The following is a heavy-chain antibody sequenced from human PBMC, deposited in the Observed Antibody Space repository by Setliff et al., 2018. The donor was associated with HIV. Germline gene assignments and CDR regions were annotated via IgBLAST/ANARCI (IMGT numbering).Heavy chain of an antibody. V-gene: IGHV4-59*01. CDR1: RGSISRYY. J-gene: IGHJ3*02. Sequence: SETLSLTSTVSRGSISRYYWSWIRQPPGKGLEWIGYIYYTGTTKYNPSLKSRVTMSVDTSKNQLSLKLSSLTAADTAVYYCARDRPPSTVDMLGAFDRWGQGTMVTVSS. CDR2: IYYTGTT. CDR3: ARDRPPSTVDMLGAFDR. D-gene: IGHD4-17*01.